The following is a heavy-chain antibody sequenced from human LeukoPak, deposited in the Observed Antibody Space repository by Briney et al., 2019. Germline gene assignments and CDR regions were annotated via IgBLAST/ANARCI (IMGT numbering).Heavy chain of an antibody. Sequence: PGGSLRLSCAASGFTFSSYEMNWVRQAPGKGLEWVSYISSSGSTIYYADSVKGRFTISRDNAKNSLHLQMNSLRAEDTAVYYCATRYYDYVWGSYPLDYWGQGTLVTVSS. CDR2: ISSSGSTI. J-gene: IGHJ4*02. CDR3: ATRYYDYVWGSYPLDY. V-gene: IGHV3-48*03. CDR1: GFTFSSYE. D-gene: IGHD3-16*02.